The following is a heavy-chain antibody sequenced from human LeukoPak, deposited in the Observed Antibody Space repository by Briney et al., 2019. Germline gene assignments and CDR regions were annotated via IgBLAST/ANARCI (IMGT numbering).Heavy chain of an antibody. Sequence: SQTLSLTCTVSGGSISSGSYYWSWIRQPAGKGLEWIGRMYTSGRTNYNPSLKSRVTISVDTSKNQFSLKLSSVTAADTAVYYCARDPGYSDAKSEYYFDYWGQGTLVTVSS. V-gene: IGHV4-61*02. CDR3: ARDPGYSDAKSEYYFDY. J-gene: IGHJ4*02. CDR2: MYTSGRT. D-gene: IGHD2-2*03. CDR1: GGSISSGSYY.